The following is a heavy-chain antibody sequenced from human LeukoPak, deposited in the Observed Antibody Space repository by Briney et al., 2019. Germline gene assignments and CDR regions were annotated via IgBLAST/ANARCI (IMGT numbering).Heavy chain of an antibody. J-gene: IGHJ4*02. D-gene: IGHD3-22*01. CDR3: AREEGDYYDSSGYYLDY. CDR2: IIPIFGIA. CDR1: GGTFSSYA. Sequence: SVKVSCKASGGTFSSYAISWVRQAPGQGLEWMGRIIPIFGIANYAQKFQGRVTITADKSTSTAHMELSSLRSEDTAVYYCAREEGDYYDSSGYYLDYWGQGTLVTVSS. V-gene: IGHV1-69*04.